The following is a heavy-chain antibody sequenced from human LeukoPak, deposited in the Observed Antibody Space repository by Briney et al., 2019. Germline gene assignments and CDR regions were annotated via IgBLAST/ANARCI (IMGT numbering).Heavy chain of an antibody. V-gene: IGHV1-69*05. CDR1: GGTFSGYA. CDR2: IIPIFGTA. Sequence: ASVKVSRKASGGTFSGYAISWVRQAPGQGLEWMGGIIPIFGTANYAQKFQGRVTITTDESTSTAYMELSSLRSEDTAVYYCASLEFSHYWGQGTLVTVSS. J-gene: IGHJ4*02. D-gene: IGHD3-3*01. CDR3: ASLEFSHY.